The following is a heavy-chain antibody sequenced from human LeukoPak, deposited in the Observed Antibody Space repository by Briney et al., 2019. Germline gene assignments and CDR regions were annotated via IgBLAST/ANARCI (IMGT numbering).Heavy chain of an antibody. CDR2: IYSGVST. V-gene: IGHV3-53*01. J-gene: IGHJ5*02. Sequence: TGGSLRLSCAASGFTVSSNYMSWVRQAPGKGLEWVSVIYSGVSTYYADSVKGRFTISRDNSKNTLYLQMNSLRAEDTAVYYCAKSGDSSRTYNWFDPWGQGTLVTVSS. CDR3: AKSGDSSRTYNWFDP. D-gene: IGHD2-21*02. CDR1: GFTVSSNY.